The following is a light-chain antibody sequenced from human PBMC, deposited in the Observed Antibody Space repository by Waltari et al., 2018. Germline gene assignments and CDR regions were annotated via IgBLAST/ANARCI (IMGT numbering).Light chain of an antibody. CDR1: SSDVGEYNP. CDR3: CSYAGSGIVI. Sequence: QSALTQPASVSGSPGQSLTITCTGTSSDVGEYNPVSWYQQHPGKVPKVMIYEVTTRPSGVSNRFSGSKSGNTASLTISGLQAEDEADYYCCSYAGSGIVIFGGGTKLTVL. V-gene: IGLV2-23*02. J-gene: IGLJ2*01. CDR2: EVT.